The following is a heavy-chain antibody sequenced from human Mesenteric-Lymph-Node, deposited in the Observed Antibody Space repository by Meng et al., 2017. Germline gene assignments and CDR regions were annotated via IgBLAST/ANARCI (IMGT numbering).Heavy chain of an antibody. CDR2: IYYSGST. J-gene: IGHJ4*02. D-gene: IGHD6-19*01. CDR1: GGSISSSNYY. CDR3: ARVSSGWDYFDY. V-gene: IGHV4-31*03. Sequence: QVQRQESGPGLVKPSQTLALTCTVSGGSISSSNYYWSWIRQHPGKGLEWFGHIYYSGSTFYNPSLKRRVIISIDTSKNQFSLNLRSVTAADTAVYYCARVSSGWDYFDYWGQGTLVTVSS.